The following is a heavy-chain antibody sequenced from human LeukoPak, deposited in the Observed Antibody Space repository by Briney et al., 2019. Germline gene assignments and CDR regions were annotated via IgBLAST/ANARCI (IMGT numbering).Heavy chain of an antibody. CDR1: GFTFSSYA. CDR2: ISGSGGST. Sequence: GGSLRLSCAASGFTFSSYAMSWVRQAPGKGLEWVSAISGSGGSTYYADSVKGRFTISRVNSKNTLYLQMNSLRAEDTAVYYCAKWPPGYLIVRADPSPYYGMDVWGQGTTVTVSS. CDR3: AKWPPGYLIVRADPSPYYGMDV. V-gene: IGHV3-23*01. J-gene: IGHJ6*02. D-gene: IGHD1-26*01.